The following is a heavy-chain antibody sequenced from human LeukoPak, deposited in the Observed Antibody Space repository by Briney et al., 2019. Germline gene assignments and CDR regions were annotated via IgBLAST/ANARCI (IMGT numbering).Heavy chain of an antibody. D-gene: IGHD3-10*01. CDR3: AKDPVGQVRGVISGTFDY. Sequence: PGGSLRLSCAASGFTFSSYAMSWVRRAPGKGLEWVSAISGSGGSTYYADSVKGRFTISRDNSKNTLYLQMNSLRAEDTAVYYCAKDPVGQVRGVISGTFDYWGQGTLVTVSS. CDR1: GFTFSSYA. V-gene: IGHV3-23*01. J-gene: IGHJ4*02. CDR2: ISGSGGST.